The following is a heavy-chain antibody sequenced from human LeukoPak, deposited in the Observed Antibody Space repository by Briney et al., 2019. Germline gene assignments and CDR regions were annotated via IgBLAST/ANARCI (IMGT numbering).Heavy chain of an antibody. J-gene: IGHJ5*02. V-gene: IGHV1-2*06. CDR2: INPNSGGT. Sequence: ASVKVSCKASGYTFTGYYMHWVRQAPGQGLEWMGRINPNSGGTNYAQKFQGRATMTRDTSISTAYMELSRLRSDDTAVYYCAREGFWSGYYTHNWFDPWGQGTLVTVSS. D-gene: IGHD3-3*01. CDR3: AREGFWSGYYTHNWFDP. CDR1: GYTFTGYY.